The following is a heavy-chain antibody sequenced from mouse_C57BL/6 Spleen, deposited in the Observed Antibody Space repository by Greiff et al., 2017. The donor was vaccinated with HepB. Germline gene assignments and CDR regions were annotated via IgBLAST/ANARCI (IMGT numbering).Heavy chain of an antibody. CDR2: INPSNGGT. Sequence: QVQLQQPGTELVKPGASVKLSCKASGYTFASYWIHWVNQRPGQGLEWIGNINPSNGGTNYNEKFKSKATLTVDKSSSTAYMQLSSLTSEDSAVYYCAKMGDYVLDYFDVWGTGTTVTVSS. CDR3: AKMGDYVLDYFDV. D-gene: IGHD1-1*02. CDR1: GYTFASYW. J-gene: IGHJ1*03. V-gene: IGHV1-53*01.